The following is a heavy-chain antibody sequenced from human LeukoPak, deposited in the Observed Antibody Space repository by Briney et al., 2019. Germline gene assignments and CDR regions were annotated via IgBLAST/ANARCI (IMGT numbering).Heavy chain of an antibody. CDR1: LGSISSSNW. J-gene: IGHJ4*02. Sequence: PSETLSLTCAVSLGSISSSNWWSWVRQPPGKGLEWIGEIYHTGSTTYNPSLKRAVSISVDNSKNQFSLRLTSVTAADTAVCYCARSRGGSYFFDSWGQGILVTVSS. D-gene: IGHD1-26*01. CDR2: IYHTGST. V-gene: IGHV4-4*02. CDR3: ARSRGGSYFFDS.